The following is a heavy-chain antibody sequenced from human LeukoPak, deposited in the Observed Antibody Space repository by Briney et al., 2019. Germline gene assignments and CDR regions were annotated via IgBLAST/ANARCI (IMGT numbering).Heavy chain of an antibody. D-gene: IGHD2-21*02. Sequence: PSETLSLTCAVYGGSFSGYYWSWIRQPPGKGLEWIGEINHSGSTNYNPSLKSRVTISVDTSKNQFSLKLSSVTAADTVVYYCARVEHIVVVTAIQNWFDPWGQGTLVTVSS. CDR3: ARVEHIVVVTAIQNWFDP. CDR2: INHSGST. J-gene: IGHJ5*02. CDR1: GGSFSGYY. V-gene: IGHV4-34*01.